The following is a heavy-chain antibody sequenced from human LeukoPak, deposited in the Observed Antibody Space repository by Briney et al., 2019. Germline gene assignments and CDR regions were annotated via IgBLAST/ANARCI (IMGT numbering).Heavy chain of an antibody. V-gene: IGHV1-46*01. CDR3: ARVRGAAAGTRWFDY. J-gene: IGHJ5*01. D-gene: IGHD6-13*01. Sequence: ASVKVSCKASGYTFTSYYMHWVRQAPGQGLEWMGIINPSGGSTSYAQKFQGRVTMTRDTSTSTVYMELSSLRSEDTAVYYCARVRGAAAGTRWFDYWGQGTLVTVSS. CDR2: INPSGGST. CDR1: GYTFTSYY.